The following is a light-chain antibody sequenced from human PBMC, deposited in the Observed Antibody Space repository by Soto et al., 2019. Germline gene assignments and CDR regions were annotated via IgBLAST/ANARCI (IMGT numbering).Light chain of an antibody. Sequence: QSALTQPASVSGSPGQSITISCTGTSSDVGSYNLVSWYQQHPGKAPKVMIYEVSKRPSGVSNRFSGSKSGNTASLTISGVQAEDEADYYCCSYAGSSTYVFGTGTRSPS. CDR2: EVS. J-gene: IGLJ1*01. CDR3: CSYAGSSTYV. V-gene: IGLV2-23*02. CDR1: SSDVGSYNL.